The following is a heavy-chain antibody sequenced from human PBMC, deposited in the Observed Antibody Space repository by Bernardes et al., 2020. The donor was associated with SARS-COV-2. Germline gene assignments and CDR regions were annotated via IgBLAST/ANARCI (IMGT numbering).Heavy chain of an antibody. CDR1: GGCISTYY. CDR2: SYYVGSA. D-gene: IGHD4-17*01. Sequence: SETLSLTCTVSGGCISTYYWSWIRQAPGQGLEWIGNSYYVGSANYNPSLKSRVTISVDRSTDQVSLNLRSVTAADTAVYYCARDRGGDYRGSFDSWGQGILVTVSA. J-gene: IGHJ4*02. CDR3: ARDRGGDYRGSFDS. V-gene: IGHV4-59*01.